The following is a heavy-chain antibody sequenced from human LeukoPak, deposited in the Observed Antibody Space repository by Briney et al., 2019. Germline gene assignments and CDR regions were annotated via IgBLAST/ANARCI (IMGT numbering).Heavy chain of an antibody. CDR1: GFTFNTYA. D-gene: IGHD2-21*02. CDR2: TSGTDTGT. Sequence: GGSLRLSCAASGFTFNTYAMSWLRQAPGKGLQWVSGTSGTDTGTYYTYYVKGRFTISRDNSKNTVYLQIDSLRAEDTAVYYCAKCMSGSGVCLNFDSWGQGILVTVSS. V-gene: IGHV3-23*01. J-gene: IGHJ4*02. CDR3: AKCMSGSGVCLNFDS.